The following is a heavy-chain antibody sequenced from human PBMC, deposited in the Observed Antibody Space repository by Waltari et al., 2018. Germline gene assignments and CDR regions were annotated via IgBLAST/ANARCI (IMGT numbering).Heavy chain of an antibody. CDR1: GVSINSNYY. Sequence: QLHLQESGPGLVKPSETLSLTCTVSGVSINSNYYWGWIRQPPGKGLERIGPFYYTGRTYYSPSRKGRVTKSVDTSRNHFSPKLNSVTAADTAVYYCARHAGSYPFDYWGQGALVTVSS. V-gene: IGHV4-39*07. J-gene: IGHJ4*02. CDR2: FYYTGRT. D-gene: IGHD1-26*01. CDR3: ARHAGSYPFDY.